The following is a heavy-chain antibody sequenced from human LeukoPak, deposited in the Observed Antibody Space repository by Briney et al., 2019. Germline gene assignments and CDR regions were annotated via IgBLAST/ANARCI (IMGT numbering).Heavy chain of an antibody. J-gene: IGHJ4*02. CDR3: ARHPATYIAVAGHFDY. Sequence: GGSLRLSCAASGFTFSSYSMNWVRQAPGKGLEWVSSISSSSHIYYADSVKGRFTISRDSAKNSLYLQMNSLRAEDTAVYYCARHPATYIAVAGHFDYWGQGTLVTVSS. CDR1: GFTFSSYS. D-gene: IGHD6-19*01. V-gene: IGHV3-21*01. CDR2: ISSSSHI.